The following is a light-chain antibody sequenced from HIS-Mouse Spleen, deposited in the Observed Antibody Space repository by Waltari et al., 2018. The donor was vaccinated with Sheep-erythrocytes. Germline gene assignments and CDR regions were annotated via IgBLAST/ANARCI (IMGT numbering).Light chain of an antibody. V-gene: IGKV1-12*01. CDR1: QGISSW. CDR2: AAS. Sequence: DIQMTQSPSSVSASVGDRVTITCRASQGISSWLAWYQQKPGKAPKLMMYAASSLQSGVPTRFSGSGCGTDVTLTIRSLQSEDFGTYYCQEANSVPRTFGQGTKVEIK. CDR3: QEANSVPRT. J-gene: IGKJ1*01.